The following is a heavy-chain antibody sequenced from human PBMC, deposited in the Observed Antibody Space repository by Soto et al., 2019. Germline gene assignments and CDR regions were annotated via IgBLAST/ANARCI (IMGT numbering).Heavy chain of an antibody. J-gene: IGHJ6*03. V-gene: IGHV3-23*01. CDR1: GLTFSRYA. CDR3: AKGGGYDFQYSYYYMDV. D-gene: IGHD5-12*01. Sequence: EVQLLESGGGLVQPGGSLRLPCAASGLTFSRYAMTWVRQAPGKGLEWVSAISGSGVSTYYADSVKGRFTISRDSSKNMLYLQMNSLRAEDTAVYYCAKGGGYDFQYSYYYMDVWGKGTTVTVSS. CDR2: ISGSGVST.